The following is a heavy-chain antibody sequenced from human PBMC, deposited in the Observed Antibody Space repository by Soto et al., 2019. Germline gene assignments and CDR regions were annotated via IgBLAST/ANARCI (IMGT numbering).Heavy chain of an antibody. V-gene: IGHV3-30*18. J-gene: IGHJ6*02. CDR2: ISYDGSNK. CDR1: GFTFSSYG. Sequence: QVQLVESGGGVVQPGRSLRLSCAASGFTFSSYGMHWVRQAPGKGLEWVAVISYDGSNKYYADSVKGRFTISRDNSKNTLYLQMNSLRAEDTAVYYCAKESRSSSWLYYYYYGMDVWGQGTTVTVSS. CDR3: AKESRSSSWLYYYYYGMDV. D-gene: IGHD6-13*01.